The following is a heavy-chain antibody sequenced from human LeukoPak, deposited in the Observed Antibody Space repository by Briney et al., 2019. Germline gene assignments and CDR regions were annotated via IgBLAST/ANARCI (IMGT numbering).Heavy chain of an antibody. CDR3: ARHGPLYDIWSAQFYFDY. Sequence: SETLSLTCTVSGDSISTYYWSWIRQPPGKRLERIGDIYFSGTTNYNPSRKSRVTISVDTSKNQFSLRLSSVTAADTALYYCARHGPLYDIWSAQFYFDYWGQGTLVTVSS. V-gene: IGHV4-59*08. CDR1: GDSISTYY. CDR2: IYFSGTT. D-gene: IGHD3-3*01. J-gene: IGHJ4*02.